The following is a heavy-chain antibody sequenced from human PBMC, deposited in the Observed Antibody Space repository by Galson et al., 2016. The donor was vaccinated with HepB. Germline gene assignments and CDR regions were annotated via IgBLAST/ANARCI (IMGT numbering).Heavy chain of an antibody. D-gene: IGHD5-18*01. CDR2: TSYDGSNK. J-gene: IGHJ4*02. CDR1: GFTFSSYG. CDR3: AKDIRSYGLFGRFDY. V-gene: IGHV3-30*18. Sequence: SLRLSCAASGFTFSSYGMHWVRQAPGKGLEWVAVTSYDGSNKYYADSVKGRFTISRDNSKNTLYLQMNSLRAEDTAVYYCAKDIRSYGLFGRFDYWGQGTLVTVSS.